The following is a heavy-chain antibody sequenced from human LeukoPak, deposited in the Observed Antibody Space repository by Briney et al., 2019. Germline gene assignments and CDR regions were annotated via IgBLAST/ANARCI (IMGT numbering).Heavy chain of an antibody. V-gene: IGHV3-11*04. Sequence: SGGSLRLFCAASGFTLSDYYMSWIRQAPGKGLEWVSYISSSGSTIYYADSVKGRFTISRDNSKNTLYLQMNSLRAEDTAVYYCARDVGSSGYYYYYGMDVWGQGTTVTVSS. D-gene: IGHD3-22*01. J-gene: IGHJ6*02. CDR1: GFTLSDYY. CDR3: ARDVGSSGYYYYYGMDV. CDR2: ISSSGSTI.